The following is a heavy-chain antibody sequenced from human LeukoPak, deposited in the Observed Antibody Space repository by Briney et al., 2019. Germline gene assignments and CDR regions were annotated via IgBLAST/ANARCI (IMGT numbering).Heavy chain of an antibody. CDR2: ISSSSSTI. CDR1: GFTFSSYS. Sequence: GGSLRLSCAASGFTFSSYSMNWVRQAPGKGLEWVSYISSSSSTIYYADSVKGRFTISRDNAKNSLYLQMNSLRAEDTAVYYCAREGTCSSTSCYGRVYYFDYWGQGTLVTVSS. J-gene: IGHJ4*02. CDR3: AREGTCSSTSCYGRVYYFDY. D-gene: IGHD2-2*01. V-gene: IGHV3-48*04.